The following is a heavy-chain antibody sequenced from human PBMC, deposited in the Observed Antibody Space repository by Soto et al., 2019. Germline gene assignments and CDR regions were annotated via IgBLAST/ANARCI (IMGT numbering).Heavy chain of an antibody. Sequence: PSETLSLTCTVSGGSVSSNSYYWSWIRQPPGKGLEYIGYISYSGSTNYNPSLKSRVTISVDTSKNQFSLKLYPVTAADTAVYYCARGPDTYYFDYWGQGTLVTVSS. J-gene: IGHJ4*02. D-gene: IGHD5-18*01. CDR1: GGSVSSNSYY. CDR3: ARGPDTYYFDY. V-gene: IGHV4-61*01. CDR2: ISYSGST.